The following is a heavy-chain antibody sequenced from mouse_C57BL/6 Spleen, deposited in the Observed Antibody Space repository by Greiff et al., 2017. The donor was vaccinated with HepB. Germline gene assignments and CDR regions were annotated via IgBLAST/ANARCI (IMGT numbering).Heavy chain of an antibody. J-gene: IGHJ3*01. Sequence: QVQLQQPGAELVMPGASVKLSCKASGYTFTSYWMHWVKQRPGQGLEWIGEIDPSDSYTNYNQKFKGKSTLTVDKSSSTAYMQLSSLTSEDSAGYYCARGGDYGSSPFAYWGQGTLVTVSA. CDR1: GYTFTSYW. CDR3: ARGGDYGSSPFAY. D-gene: IGHD1-1*01. CDR2: IDPSDSYT. V-gene: IGHV1-69*01.